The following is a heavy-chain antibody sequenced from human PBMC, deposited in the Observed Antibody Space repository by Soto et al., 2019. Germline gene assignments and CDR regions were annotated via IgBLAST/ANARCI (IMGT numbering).Heavy chain of an antibody. CDR3: ARTLAAAFDY. J-gene: IGHJ4*02. V-gene: IGHV4-59*01. Sequence: SETLSLTCTVSGGSISSYCWSWIRQPPGKGLEWIGYIYYSGSTNYNPSLKSRVTISVDTSKNQFSLKLSSVTAADTAVYYCARTLAAAFDYWGQGTLVTVSS. D-gene: IGHD6-25*01. CDR1: GGSISSYC. CDR2: IYYSGST.